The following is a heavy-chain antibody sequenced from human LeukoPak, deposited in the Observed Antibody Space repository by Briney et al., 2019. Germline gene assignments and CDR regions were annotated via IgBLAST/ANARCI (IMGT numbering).Heavy chain of an antibody. CDR3: ARERTTILSGRDAFDI. V-gene: IGHV3-20*04. CDR1: GFTFDDYG. D-gene: IGHD3-10*01. J-gene: IGHJ3*02. Sequence: RPGGSLRLSCAASGFTFDDYGMSWVRQAPGKGLEWGSGINWNGGSKGYADSVKGRFTISRDNAKNSLYLQMNSLRAEDTALYSCARERTTILSGRDAFDIWGQGTMVTVSS. CDR2: INWNGGSK.